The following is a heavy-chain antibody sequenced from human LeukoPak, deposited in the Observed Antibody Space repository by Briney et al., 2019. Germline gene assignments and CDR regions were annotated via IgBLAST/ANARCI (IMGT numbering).Heavy chain of an antibody. J-gene: IGHJ4*02. D-gene: IGHD6-19*01. CDR2: ISSSSSYI. Sequence: PGGSLRLSCAASGFTFSSYSMNWVRQAPGKGLEWVSSISSSSSYIYYADSVKGRFTISRDNAKNSLYLQMNSLRAEDTALYYCARGQWLDEYYFDYWGQGTLVTVSS. V-gene: IGHV3-21*04. CDR3: ARGQWLDEYYFDY. CDR1: GFTFSSYS.